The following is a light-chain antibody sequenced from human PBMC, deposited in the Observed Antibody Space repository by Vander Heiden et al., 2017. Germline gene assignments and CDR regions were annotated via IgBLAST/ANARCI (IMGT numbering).Light chain of an antibody. Sequence: DIQMTQSLSSLSASVGDRVTITCRASQSISSYLNWYQQKPGKATKLLIYSASSLQSGVPSRFSGSGSGTDFTLTTSSLQPEDFATYYCQQSDSTPVTFGQGTKVDIK. V-gene: IGKV1-39*01. CDR1: QSISSY. J-gene: IGKJ2*01. CDR2: SAS. CDR3: QQSDSTPVT.